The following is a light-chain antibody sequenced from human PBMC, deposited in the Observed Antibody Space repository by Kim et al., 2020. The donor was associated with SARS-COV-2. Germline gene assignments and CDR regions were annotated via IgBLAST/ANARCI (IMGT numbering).Light chain of an antibody. V-gene: IGKV3-15*01. Sequence: EIVMTQFPATLSVSPGERATLSCRASQSVNNKLVWYQQKPGQPPRLLIYSASTRATGIPARFSGSGSGTEFTLTVSSLQSEDFTVYYCQQYNSWPITFGQGTRLETK. J-gene: IGKJ5*01. CDR3: QQYNSWPIT. CDR2: SAS. CDR1: QSVNNK.